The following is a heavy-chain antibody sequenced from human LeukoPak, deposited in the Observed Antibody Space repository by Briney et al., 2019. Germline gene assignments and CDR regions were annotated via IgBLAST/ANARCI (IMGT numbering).Heavy chain of an antibody. CDR3: ARGGSSGYNWFDH. CDR1: GCTFTRYD. D-gene: IGHD6-19*01. Sequence: ASVKVSCKASGCTFTRYDINWVRRATGQGLEWMGWMNPKSGNTGYAQQFHGSVTMTRNTSIRTAYMELSSLRSEDTAVYYCARGGSSGYNWFDHWGQGTLVTVSS. J-gene: IGHJ5*02. V-gene: IGHV1-8*01. CDR2: MNPKSGNT.